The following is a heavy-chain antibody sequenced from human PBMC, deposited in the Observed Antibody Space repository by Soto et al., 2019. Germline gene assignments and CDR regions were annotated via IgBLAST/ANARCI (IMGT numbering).Heavy chain of an antibody. J-gene: IGHJ4*02. Sequence: GGSLRLSCAASGFTFSSYAMSWVRQAPGKGLEWVSAISGSGGSTYYADSVKGRFTISRDNSKNTLYLQMNSLRAEDTAVYYCAKDLSYYGSGSYPFDYWGQGTLVTVSS. CDR2: ISGSGGST. CDR3: AKDLSYYGSGSYPFDY. V-gene: IGHV3-23*01. D-gene: IGHD3-10*01. CDR1: GFTFSSYA.